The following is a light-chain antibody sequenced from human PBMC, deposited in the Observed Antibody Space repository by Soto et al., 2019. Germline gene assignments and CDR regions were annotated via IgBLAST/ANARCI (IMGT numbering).Light chain of an antibody. Sequence: EIVLTQSPDTLSLSPGERATLSCRASQSVSTNSLAWYQQRPGQAPRPLIYGASSRATGTPGRFSGSGSGTDFTLIISRLEPEDFAVYYCQQYGSSVLTFGGGTKVEIK. CDR2: GAS. CDR3: QQYGSSVLT. CDR1: QSVSTNS. V-gene: IGKV3-20*01. J-gene: IGKJ4*01.